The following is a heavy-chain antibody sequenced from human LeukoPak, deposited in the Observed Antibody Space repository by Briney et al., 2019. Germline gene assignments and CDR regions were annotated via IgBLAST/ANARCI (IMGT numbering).Heavy chain of an antibody. CDR3: AGTPGSQKGWFDP. CDR1: GGSISSYY. V-gene: IGHV4-59*01. J-gene: IGHJ5*02. Sequence: SETLSLTCTVSGGSISSYYWSWIRQPPGKGLEWIGYIYYSGSTNYNPSLKSRVTISVDTSKNQFSLKLSSVTAADTAVYYCAGTPGSQKGWFDPWGQGTLVTVSS. CDR2: IYYSGST.